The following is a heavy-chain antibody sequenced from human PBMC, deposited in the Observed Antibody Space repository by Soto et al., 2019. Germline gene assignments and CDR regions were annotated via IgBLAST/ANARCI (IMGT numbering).Heavy chain of an antibody. CDR3: ATVLIPDYYYGMDV. V-gene: IGHV1-2*04. CDR1: GYTFTGYY. CDR2: INPNSGGT. J-gene: IGHJ6*02. D-gene: IGHD2-8*01. Sequence: ASVKVSCKASGYTFTGYYMHWVRQAPGQGLEWMGWINPNSGGTNYAQKFQGWVTMTRDTSISTAYMELSRLRSDDTAVYYCATVLIPDYYYGMDVWGQRNRVSVS.